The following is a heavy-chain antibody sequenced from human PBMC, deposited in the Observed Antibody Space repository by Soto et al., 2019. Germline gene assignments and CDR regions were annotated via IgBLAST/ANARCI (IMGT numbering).Heavy chain of an antibody. V-gene: IGHV2-5*02. Sequence: SGPTLVNPTQTLTLTCTFSGFSISTSGVGVGWIRQPPGKALEWLALIYWDDDKRYSPSLRSRLAITKDTSNNQVVLTMTNMDPVDTATYFCAHRVIHPGAWNYGDFDYWGQGTLVTVSS. CDR3: AHRVIHPGAWNYGDFDY. D-gene: IGHD1-7*01. J-gene: IGHJ4*02. CDR2: IYWDDDK. CDR1: GFSISTSGVG.